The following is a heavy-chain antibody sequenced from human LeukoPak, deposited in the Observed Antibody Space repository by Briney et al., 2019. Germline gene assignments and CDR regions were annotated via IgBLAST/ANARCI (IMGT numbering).Heavy chain of an antibody. CDR1: GYTFTGYY. D-gene: IGHD4-11*01. Sequence: ASVKVSCKASGYTFTGYYLHWVRQAPGQGXEXMGWLNPNSGATKYXQKFQGRVTMTRDTSITTAYMELNRLRYDDTAMYYCARYIPVDDYFDPWGQGTLVTVSS. CDR2: LNPNSGAT. V-gene: IGHV1-2*02. CDR3: ARYIPVDDYFDP. J-gene: IGHJ5*02.